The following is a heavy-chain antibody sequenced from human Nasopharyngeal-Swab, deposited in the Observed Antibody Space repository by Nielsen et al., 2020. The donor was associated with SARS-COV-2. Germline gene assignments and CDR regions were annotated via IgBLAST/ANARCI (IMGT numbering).Heavy chain of an antibody. CDR3: ARDGLDYDFWSAYFMDV. V-gene: IGHV3-53*04. CDR1: GFTVSSNY. Sequence: GGSLRLSCAASGFTVSSNYMSWVRQAPGKGLEWVSVIYSGGSTYYADSVKGRFTISRHNSKNTLYLQMNSLRAEDTAVYYCARDGLDYDFWSAYFMDVWGQGTTVTVSS. J-gene: IGHJ6*02. D-gene: IGHD3-3*01. CDR2: IYSGGST.